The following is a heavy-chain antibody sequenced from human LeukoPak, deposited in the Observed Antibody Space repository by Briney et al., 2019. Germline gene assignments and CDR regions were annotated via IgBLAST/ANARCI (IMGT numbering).Heavy chain of an antibody. CDR1: GYTFTSYY. J-gene: IGHJ6*02. CDR2: INPSSGST. Sequence: ASVKVSCKASGYTFTSYYMHWVRQAPGQGLEWMGIINPSSGSTSYAQKFQGRVTMTRDTSTSTVYMELSSLRSEDTAVYYCARRYCSGGSCYGSYYYYGMDVWGQGTTVTVSS. D-gene: IGHD2-15*01. V-gene: IGHV1-46*01. CDR3: ARRYCSGGSCYGSYYYYGMDV.